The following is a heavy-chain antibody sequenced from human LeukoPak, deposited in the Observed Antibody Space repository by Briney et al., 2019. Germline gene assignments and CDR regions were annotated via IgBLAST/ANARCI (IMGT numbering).Heavy chain of an antibody. CDR1: GFTFSDYA. V-gene: IGHV3-30*04. CDR2: ISYDESNK. J-gene: IGHJ1*01. D-gene: IGHD3-3*01. CDR3: ASIGERYLQTEHYFHH. Sequence: PGRSLRLSCAASGFTFSDYAMHWVRQAPGKGLEWVAIISYDESNKYYADSVKDRFTISRDNSKNTLYLQMNSLRAEDTAVYYCASIGERYLQTEHYFHHWGQGTLGPVSS.